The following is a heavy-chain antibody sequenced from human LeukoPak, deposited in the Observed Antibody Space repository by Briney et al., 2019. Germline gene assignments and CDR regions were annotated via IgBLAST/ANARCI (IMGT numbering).Heavy chain of an antibody. V-gene: IGHV1-69*15. CDR1: GGTFTSYA. CDR2: IIPISGTT. D-gene: IGHD1-26*01. J-gene: IGHJ5*02. Sequence: SVKVSCKTSGGTFTSYAITWVRQAPGQGLEWMVKIIPISGTTNYAQKFQGRVTFTADESTSTAYMELSSLRSEDTALYYCARKLRLGGNWFDPWGQGTLVTVSS. CDR3: ARKLRLGGNWFDP.